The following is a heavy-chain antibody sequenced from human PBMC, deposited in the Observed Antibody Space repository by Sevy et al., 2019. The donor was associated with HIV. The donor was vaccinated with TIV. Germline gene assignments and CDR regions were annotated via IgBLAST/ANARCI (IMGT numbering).Heavy chain of an antibody. Sequence: GGSLRLSCAASGFTFSSYAMHWVRQAPGKGLEWVAVISYDGSNKYYADSVKGRFTISRDNSKNTLYLQMNSLRAEDTAVYYCARDESTILHGGRPRKGSAMDVWDQGTTVTVSS. CDR1: GFTFSSYA. V-gene: IGHV3-30-3*01. J-gene: IGHJ6*02. CDR2: ISYDGSNK. D-gene: IGHD3-9*01. CDR3: ARDESTILHGGRPRKGSAMDV.